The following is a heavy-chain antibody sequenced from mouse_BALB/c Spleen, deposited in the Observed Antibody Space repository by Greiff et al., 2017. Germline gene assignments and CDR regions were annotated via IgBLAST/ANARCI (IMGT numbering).Heavy chain of an antibody. CDR3: ARGGRYDGYYAMDY. CDR1: GFNIKDTY. CDR2: IDPANGNT. V-gene: IGHV14-3*02. D-gene: IGHD2-14*01. Sequence: VQLQQSGAELVKPGASVKLSCTASGFNIKDTYMHWVKQRPEQGLEWIGRIDPANGNTKYDPKFQGKATITADTSSNTAYLQLSSLTSEDTAVYYCARGGRYDGYYAMDYWGQGTSVTVSS. J-gene: IGHJ4*01.